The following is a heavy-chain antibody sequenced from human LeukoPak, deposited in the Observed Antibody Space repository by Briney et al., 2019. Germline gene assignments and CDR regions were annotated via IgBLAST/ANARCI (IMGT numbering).Heavy chain of an antibody. V-gene: IGHV4-34*01. D-gene: IGHD2-15*01. Sequence: PSETLSLTCAVYGGSFSGYYWSWIRQAPGKGLEWIGEINQSGSTNCNPSLKSRVTISVDTSKNQFSLKLSSVTAADTAVYYCATEPGYCSGGRCYGGWFDPWGQGTLVTVSS. J-gene: IGHJ5*02. CDR2: INQSGST. CDR3: ATEPGYCSGGRCYGGWFDP. CDR1: GGSFSGYY.